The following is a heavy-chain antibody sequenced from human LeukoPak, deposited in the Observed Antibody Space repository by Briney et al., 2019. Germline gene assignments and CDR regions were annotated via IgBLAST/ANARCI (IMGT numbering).Heavy chain of an antibody. D-gene: IGHD3-22*01. CDR2: IYTSGST. CDR1: GGSISSYY. J-gene: IGHJ6*02. Sequence: SETLSLTCTVSGGSISSYYWSWIRQPAGKGLEWIGRIYTSGSTNYNPSPKSRVTMSVDTSKNQFSLKLSSVTAADTAVYYCARVGYDSSGYIPVDVWGQGTTVTVSS. CDR3: ARVGYDSSGYIPVDV. V-gene: IGHV4-4*07.